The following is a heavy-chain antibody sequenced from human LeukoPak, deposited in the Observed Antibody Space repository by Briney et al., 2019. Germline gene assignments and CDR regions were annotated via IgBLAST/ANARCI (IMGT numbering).Heavy chain of an antibody. Sequence: GGSLRLSCAAPGFTFSSYWMHWVRQAPGKGLVWVSRINSDGSSTSYADSVKGRFTISRDNAKNTLYLQMNSLRAEDTAVYYCARGGILSSWYFDYWGQGTLVTVSS. J-gene: IGHJ4*02. V-gene: IGHV3-74*01. CDR3: ARGGILSSWYFDY. CDR2: INSDGSST. CDR1: GFTFSSYW. D-gene: IGHD6-13*01.